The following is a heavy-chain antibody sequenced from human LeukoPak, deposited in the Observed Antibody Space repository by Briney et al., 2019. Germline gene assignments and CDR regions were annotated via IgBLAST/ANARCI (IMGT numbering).Heavy chain of an antibody. CDR2: TYYRSKWYN. J-gene: IGHJ4*02. CDR3: ARDPCSGGSCPFEFDY. D-gene: IGHD2-15*01. V-gene: IGHV6-1*01. CDR1: GDSVSSNSAA. Sequence: SQTLSLTCAISGDSVSSNSAAWNWIRQSPSRGLEWLGRTYYRSKWYNDYAVSVKSRITINPDTSKNQFSLQLNFVTPEDTAVYYCARDPCSGGSCPFEFDYWGQGTLVTVSS.